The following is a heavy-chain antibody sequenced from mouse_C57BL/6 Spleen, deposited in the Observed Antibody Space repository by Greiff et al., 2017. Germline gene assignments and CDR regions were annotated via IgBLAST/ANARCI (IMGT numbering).Heavy chain of an antibody. V-gene: IGHV5-4*03. Sequence: EVKVVESGGGLVKPGGSLKLSCAASGFTFSSYAMSWVRQTPEKRLEWVATISDGGSYTYYPDNVKGRFTISRDNAKNNLYLQMSHLKSEDTAMYYCARGGIYYGNYYYAMDYWGQGTSVTVSS. J-gene: IGHJ4*01. CDR2: ISDGGSYT. CDR3: ARGGIYYGNYYYAMDY. CDR1: GFTFSSYA. D-gene: IGHD2-1*01.